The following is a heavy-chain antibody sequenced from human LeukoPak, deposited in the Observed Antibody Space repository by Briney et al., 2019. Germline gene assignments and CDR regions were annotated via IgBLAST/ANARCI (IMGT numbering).Heavy chain of an antibody. J-gene: IGHJ4*02. V-gene: IGHV4-34*01. Sequence: SETLPPPSAACGGWFFGYYRSWIRRHPRKGLERIGEINHSGSTNHNPFLKSRVTISVDTSKNQFSLKLSSVTAAETAVYYCAGNARASSDYWGQGTLATVSS. CDR2: INHSGST. D-gene: IGHD2-2*01. CDR1: GGWFFGYY. CDR3: AGNARASSDY.